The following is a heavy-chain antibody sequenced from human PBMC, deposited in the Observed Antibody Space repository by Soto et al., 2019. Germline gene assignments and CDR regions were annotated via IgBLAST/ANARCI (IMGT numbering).Heavy chain of an antibody. V-gene: IGHV3-48*01. Sequence: PGGSLRLSCAASGFTFRNYVMNWVRQAPGKGLEWVSYIGIGSSTTYYADSVRGRFTVSRDNAKNSLYLQMNSLRAEDTAVYYCARDRYSYYDFWSGSLPYYYYGMDVWGQGTTVTVSS. CDR1: GFTFRNYV. D-gene: IGHD3-3*01. CDR2: IGIGSSTT. CDR3: ARDRYSYYDFWSGSLPYYYYGMDV. J-gene: IGHJ6*02.